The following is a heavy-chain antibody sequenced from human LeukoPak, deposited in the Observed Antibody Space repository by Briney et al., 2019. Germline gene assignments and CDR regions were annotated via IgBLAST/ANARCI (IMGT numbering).Heavy chain of an antibody. Sequence: ASVKVSCKASGYTFTGYYMHWVRQAPGQGLEWMGWINPNSGGTNYAQKFQGRVTMTRDTSISTAYMELSRLRSDDTAVYYCARVPRIAARPPYFDYWGQGTLVTASS. D-gene: IGHD6-6*01. V-gene: IGHV1-2*02. CDR1: GYTFTGYY. J-gene: IGHJ4*02. CDR2: INPNSGGT. CDR3: ARVPRIAARPPYFDY.